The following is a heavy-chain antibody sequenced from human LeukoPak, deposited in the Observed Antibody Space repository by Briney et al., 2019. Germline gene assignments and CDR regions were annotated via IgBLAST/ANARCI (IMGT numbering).Heavy chain of an antibody. V-gene: IGHV2-5*02. D-gene: IGHD6-19*01. CDR1: GFSLSTSGVG. CDR3: AHRRPDTSGWPFDY. Sequence: SGPTLVNPTQTLTLTCTFSGFSLSTSGVGVGWIRQPPGKALEWLALIYRDDDKRYSPSLKSRLTITKDTSKNQVVLTMTNMDPVDTATYYCAHRRPDTSGWPFDYWGQGTLVTVSS. CDR2: IYRDDDK. J-gene: IGHJ4*02.